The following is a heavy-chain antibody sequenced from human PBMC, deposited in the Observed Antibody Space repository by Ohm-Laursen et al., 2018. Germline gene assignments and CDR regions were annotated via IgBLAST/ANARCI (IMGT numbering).Heavy chain of an antibody. Sequence: SDTLSLTCTVSSVSISSYYWSWIRRPPGKGLEWIGYIYYSGSTNYNPSLKSRVTISVDTSKNQFSLKLSSVTAADTAVYYCARQSGVAAVLGWGQGTLVTVSS. V-gene: IGHV4-59*07. J-gene: IGHJ4*02. CDR2: IYYSGST. CDR3: ARQSGVAAVLG. CDR1: SVSISSYY. D-gene: IGHD6-13*01.